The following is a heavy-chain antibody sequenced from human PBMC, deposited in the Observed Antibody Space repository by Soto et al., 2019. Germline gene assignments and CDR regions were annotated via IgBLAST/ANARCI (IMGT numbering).Heavy chain of an antibody. J-gene: IGHJ4*02. D-gene: IGHD6-19*01. CDR2: ISADGSNR. Sequence: QVQLVESGGGVVQPGRSLRLSCVASGFTFNTYGMHWVRQAPGKGLEWVAIISADGSNRYYADSVKGRLTVSRDNSINTLFLQMSSLRADDTAVYYCAREPSKGLVVAGIDYWGQGTLVTVSS. CDR1: GFTFNTYG. V-gene: IGHV3-30*03. CDR3: AREPSKGLVVAGIDY.